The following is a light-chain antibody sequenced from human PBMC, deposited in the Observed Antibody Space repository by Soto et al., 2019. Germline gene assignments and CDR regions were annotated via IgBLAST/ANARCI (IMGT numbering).Light chain of an antibody. CDR3: SSYTSSSSLV. Sequence: QSVLTQPASVSGSPGQSITISCTGTSSDVGAYNYVSWYRHHPGKAPKLMIYEVSNRPSGVSNRFSGSKSGNTASLTISGLQAEDEADYFCSSYTSSSSLVFGPGTKLTVL. J-gene: IGLJ1*01. CDR1: SSDVGAYNY. CDR2: EVS. V-gene: IGLV2-14*01.